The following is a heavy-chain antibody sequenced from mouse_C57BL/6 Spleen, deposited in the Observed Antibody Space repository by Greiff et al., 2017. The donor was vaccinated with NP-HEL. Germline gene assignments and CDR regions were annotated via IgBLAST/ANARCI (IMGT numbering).Heavy chain of an antibody. D-gene: IGHD2-4*01. V-gene: IGHV1-82*01. CDR1: GYAFSSSW. Sequence: VKLMESGPELVKPGASVKISCKASGYAFSSSWMNWVKQRPGKGLEWIGRIYPGDGDTNYNGKFKGKATLTADKSSSTAYMQLSSLTSEDSAVYFCARGDYDRYFDVWGTGTTVTVSS. J-gene: IGHJ1*03. CDR3: ARGDYDRYFDV. CDR2: IYPGDGDT.